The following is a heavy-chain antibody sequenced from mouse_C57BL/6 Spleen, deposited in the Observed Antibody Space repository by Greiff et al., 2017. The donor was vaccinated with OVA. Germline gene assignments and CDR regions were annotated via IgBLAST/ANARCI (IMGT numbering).Heavy chain of an antibody. CDR3: ARDGAQDNFFDY. D-gene: IGHD3-1*01. V-gene: IGHV5-16*01. CDR1: GFTFSDYY. J-gene: IGHJ2*01. CDR2: INYDGSST. Sequence: EVMLVESEGGLVQPGSSMKLSCTASGFTFSDYYMAWVRQVPEKGLEWVANINYDGSSTYYLDSLKSRFIISRDNAKNILYLQMSSLKSEDTATYYCARDGAQDNFFDYWGQGTTLTVSS.